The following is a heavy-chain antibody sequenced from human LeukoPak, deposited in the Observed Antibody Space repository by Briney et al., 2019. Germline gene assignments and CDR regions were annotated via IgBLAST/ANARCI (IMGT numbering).Heavy chain of an antibody. V-gene: IGHV3-23*01. J-gene: IGHJ6*04. CDR3: AELGITMVGGV. Sequence: GGSLRLSCAASGFTFSSYAMSWVRQAPGEGLEWGSAISGSGGSTYYADSVKGRVTISRGNAKHSLYLQMNSLRAEDTAVYYCAELGITMVGGVWGKGTTVTISS. CDR1: GFTFSSYA. D-gene: IGHD3-10*02. CDR2: ISGSGGST.